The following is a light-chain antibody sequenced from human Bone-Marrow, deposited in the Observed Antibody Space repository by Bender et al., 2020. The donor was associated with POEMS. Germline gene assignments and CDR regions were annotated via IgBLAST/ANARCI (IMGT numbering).Light chain of an antibody. CDR1: SSDLGTYNL. V-gene: IGLV2-23*01. Sequence: QSALTQPASVSGSPGQSITISCTGTSSDLGTYNLVSWYQQHPGKAPKLIIYEGSKRPSGVSIRFSGSKSGNTASLTISGLQAEDEADYYCCSYAGSSAHVMFGGGTKLTVL. J-gene: IGLJ3*02. CDR2: EGS. CDR3: CSYAGSSAHVM.